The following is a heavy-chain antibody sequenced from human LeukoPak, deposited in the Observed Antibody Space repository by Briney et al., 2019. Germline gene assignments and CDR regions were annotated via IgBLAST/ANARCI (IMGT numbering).Heavy chain of an antibody. D-gene: IGHD5-18*01. V-gene: IGHV3-30*04. CDR3: ARDFSARYTIDY. CDR2: IFYHGSSK. Sequence: GRSLRLSCAASGFAFNEYNMHWVRQAPGKGLEWVTFIFYHGSSKKEADSVKGRFSISRDNSKNTVYLQMNSLRPEDTAVYYCARDFSARYTIDYWGQGTLVTVSS. J-gene: IGHJ4*02. CDR1: GFAFNEYN.